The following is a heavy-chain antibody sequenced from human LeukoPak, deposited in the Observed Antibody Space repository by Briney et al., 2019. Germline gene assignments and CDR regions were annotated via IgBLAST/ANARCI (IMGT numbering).Heavy chain of an antibody. CDR2: INSDGSDT. J-gene: IGHJ4*02. V-gene: IGHV3-74*01. CDR3: ARICSSTDCLIPD. Sequence: PGGSLRLSCAASGFTFSRHWMHWVRQAPGKGLVWISRINSDGSDTNYADFVKGRFTISRDNAKNTVYLQINSLRDEDTAVYYCARICSSTDCLIPDWGQGTLVTVSS. CDR1: GFTFSRHW. D-gene: IGHD2-2*01.